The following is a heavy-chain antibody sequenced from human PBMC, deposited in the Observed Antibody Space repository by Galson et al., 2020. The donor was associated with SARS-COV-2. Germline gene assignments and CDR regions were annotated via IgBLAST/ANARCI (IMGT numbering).Heavy chain of an antibody. CDR2: INHSGSA. D-gene: IGHD3-10*01. CDR3: VKRNELRGFGELLLSSDNEGMDV. J-gene: IGHJ6*02. V-gene: IGHV4-34*01. Sequence: SETLSLTCAVYGGSFSGYYWTWIRQSPGKGLEWIGEINHSGSAKYNPSLKSRVTISVDTSKNQFSLQLSTVTAADTALYYCVKRNELRGFGELLLSSDNEGMDVWGQVTTVTVAS. CDR1: GGSFSGYY.